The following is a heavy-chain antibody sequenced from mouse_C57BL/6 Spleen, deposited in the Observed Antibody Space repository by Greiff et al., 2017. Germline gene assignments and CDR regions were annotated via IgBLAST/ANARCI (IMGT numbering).Heavy chain of an antibody. Sequence: VQVVESGAELVKPGASVKLSCKASGYTFTEYTIHWVKQRSGQGLEWIGWFYPGSGSIKYNEKFKDKATLTADKSSSTVYMELSRFTSEDSAVYFCARHEEGYYGSSSYAMDYWGQGTSVTVSS. J-gene: IGHJ4*01. CDR2: FYPGSGSI. CDR3: ARHEEGYYGSSSYAMDY. CDR1: GYTFTEYT. V-gene: IGHV1-62-2*01. D-gene: IGHD1-1*01.